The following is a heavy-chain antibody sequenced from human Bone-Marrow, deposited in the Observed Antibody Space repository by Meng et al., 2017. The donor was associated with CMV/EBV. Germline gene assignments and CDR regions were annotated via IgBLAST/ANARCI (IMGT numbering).Heavy chain of an antibody. CDR3: AHSGPSGYYDFWSGYEYYYYYGMDV. D-gene: IGHD3-3*01. V-gene: IGHV2-5*01. J-gene: IGHJ6*02. CDR1: GFSLSTRGAG. CDR2: IYWNDDK. Sequence: SGPTLVKPTQTLTLTCTYSGFSLSTRGAGVGWIRQPPGKALEWLALIYWNDDKRYSPSLKSRLTITKDTSKNQVVRTMTNMDAVDTATYYCAHSGPSGYYDFWSGYEYYYYYGMDVWGQGTTVTVSS.